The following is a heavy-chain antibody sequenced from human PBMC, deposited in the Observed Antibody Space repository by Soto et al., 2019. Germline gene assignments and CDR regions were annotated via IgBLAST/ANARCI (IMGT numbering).Heavy chain of an antibody. V-gene: IGHV1-3*04. D-gene: IGHD3-10*01. J-gene: IGHJ4*02. Sequence: GASVKVSCKASGYTFTSYGFHWVRQAPGQRPEWMGWISTGNGNTKYSQKFQDRVTIARDTSASTAYMDLRRLRSEDTAVYFCARDATMFRGVIGPQGYWGQGTPVTVSS. CDR1: GYTFTSYG. CDR2: ISTGNGNT. CDR3: ARDATMFRGVIGPQGY.